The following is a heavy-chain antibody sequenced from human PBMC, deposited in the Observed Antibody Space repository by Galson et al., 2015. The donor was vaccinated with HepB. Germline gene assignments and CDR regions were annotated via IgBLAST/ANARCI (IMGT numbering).Heavy chain of an antibody. D-gene: IGHD6-19*01. V-gene: IGHV3-23*01. CDR1: GFTFSSYA. CDR3: AKDSGWYYYYGMDV. CDR2: ISGSGGST. Sequence: SLRLSCAASGFTFSSYAMSWVRQAPGKGLEWVSAISGSGGSTYYADSVKGRFTISRDNSKNTLYLQVNSLRAEDTAVYYCAKDSGWYYYYGMDVWGQGTTVTVSS. J-gene: IGHJ6*02.